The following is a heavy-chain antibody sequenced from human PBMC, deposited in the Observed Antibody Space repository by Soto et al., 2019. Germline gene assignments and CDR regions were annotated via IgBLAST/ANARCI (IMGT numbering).Heavy chain of an antibody. D-gene: IGHD3-22*01. CDR2: LWSGGST. V-gene: IGHV4-30-4*01. CDR1: GGSISSGDYY. J-gene: IGHJ4*02. CDR3: ARSGEGDSSRPPY. Sequence: LSLTCTVSGGSISSGDYYWNWIRQPPGKGLEWIGYLWSGGSTYYNPPLKSRITISLDTSKNHFSLSLISVAAADTAVYYCARSGEGDSSRPPYWAQGILVTVSS.